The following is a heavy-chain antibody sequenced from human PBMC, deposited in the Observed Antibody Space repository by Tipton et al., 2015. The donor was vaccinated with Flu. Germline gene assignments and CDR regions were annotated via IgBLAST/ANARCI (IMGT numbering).Heavy chain of an antibody. CDR3: VRGSGWLDP. Sequence: VQLVQSGGGLVQPGGSLRLSCAASGFTFTGYWMSWVRQAPGKGLECVAKIKNDGTDKYYVDSMKGRFSISRDNAKKSVYLQMNSLMAEDTAIYYCVRGSGWLDPWGQGTLVTVSS. V-gene: IGHV3-7*01. J-gene: IGHJ5*02. CDR1: GFTFTGYW. CDR2: IKNDGTDK.